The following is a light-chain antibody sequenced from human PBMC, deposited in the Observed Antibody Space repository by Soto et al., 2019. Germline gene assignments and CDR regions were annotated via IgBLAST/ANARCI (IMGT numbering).Light chain of an antibody. Sequence: EIVLTQSPGTLSLSPGERATRSCRASQSVSSCYLAWYQQKPGQAPRLLIYGASSRATGIPDRFSGSGSGTDFTLTISRLEPEDFAVYYCQQYGSSPPFTFGPGTKVDIK. J-gene: IGKJ3*01. V-gene: IGKV3-20*01. CDR3: QQYGSSPPFT. CDR2: GAS. CDR1: QSVSSCY.